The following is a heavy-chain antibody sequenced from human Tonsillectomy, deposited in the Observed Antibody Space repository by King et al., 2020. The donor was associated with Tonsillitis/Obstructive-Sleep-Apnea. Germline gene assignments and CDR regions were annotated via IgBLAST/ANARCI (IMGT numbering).Heavy chain of an antibody. CDR2: ISGSGGGR. D-gene: IGHD2-2*01. CDR3: AKDGCSGISCFSPWFDY. CDR1: GFTFSSYA. J-gene: IGHJ4*02. Sequence: VQLVESGGGLVQPGGSLRLSCAASGFTFSSYAMSWVRQAPGKGLEWVSAISGSGGGRSYAASVRGRFTISRDNSKNPMYLQMNSLRAEDTAVYYCAKDGCSGISCFSPWFDYWGQGTLVTVSS. V-gene: IGHV3-23*04.